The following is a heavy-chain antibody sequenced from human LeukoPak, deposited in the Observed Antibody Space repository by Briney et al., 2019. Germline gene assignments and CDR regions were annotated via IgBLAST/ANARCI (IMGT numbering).Heavy chain of an antibody. D-gene: IGHD3-10*01. Sequence: PGGSLRLSCAASGFTFSSYSMNWVRQAPGKGLEWVSSISSSSSYIYYADSVKGRFTISRDNAKNSLYLQKNSLRAEDTAVYYCARDQRLGGSGSYSWGQGTLVTVSS. CDR2: ISSSSSYI. J-gene: IGHJ4*02. CDR1: GFTFSSYS. V-gene: IGHV3-21*01. CDR3: ARDQRLGGSGSYS.